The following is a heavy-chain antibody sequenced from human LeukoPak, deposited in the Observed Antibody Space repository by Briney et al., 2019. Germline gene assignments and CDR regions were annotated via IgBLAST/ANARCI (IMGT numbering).Heavy chain of an antibody. V-gene: IGHV3-21*01. CDR3: ARTPPDYYYDSSGHEVDY. Sequence: GGSLRLSCAASGFTFSSYSMNWVRQAPGKGLEWVSSISSSSSYIYYADSVKGRFTISRDNAKNSLYLQMNSLRAEDTAVYYCARTPPDYYYDSSGHEVDYWGQGTLVTVAS. J-gene: IGHJ4*02. CDR1: GFTFSSYS. D-gene: IGHD3-22*01. CDR2: ISSSSSYI.